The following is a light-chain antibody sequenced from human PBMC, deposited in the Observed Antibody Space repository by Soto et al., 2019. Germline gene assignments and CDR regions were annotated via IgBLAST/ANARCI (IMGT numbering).Light chain of an antibody. Sequence: DIQMTQSPSTLSASVGDRVTITCRASQSISSWLAWYQQKSGKAPKLLTYKASSLESGVPSRFSGSGSGTEFTLTISSLQPDDFATYYCQQYDSYSYTFGQGTKLEIK. J-gene: IGKJ2*01. V-gene: IGKV1-5*03. CDR3: QQYDSYSYT. CDR1: QSISSW. CDR2: KAS.